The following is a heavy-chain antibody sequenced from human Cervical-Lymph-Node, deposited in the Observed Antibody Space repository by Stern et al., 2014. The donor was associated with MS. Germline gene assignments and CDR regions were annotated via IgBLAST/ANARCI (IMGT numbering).Heavy chain of an antibody. D-gene: IGHD2-15*01. V-gene: IGHV1-18*01. Sequence: LVESGAEVKKPGASVKVTCKASGYTFTSYGISWVRLAPGQGLEWMGWISAYNGNTTYTKKLQGRVNMTTDTSTSTAYMELRSLRSDDTAVYYCARRLLGSENAFDIWGQGTMVTVSS. CDR3: ARRLLGSENAFDI. CDR2: ISAYNGNT. CDR1: GYTFTSYG. J-gene: IGHJ3*02.